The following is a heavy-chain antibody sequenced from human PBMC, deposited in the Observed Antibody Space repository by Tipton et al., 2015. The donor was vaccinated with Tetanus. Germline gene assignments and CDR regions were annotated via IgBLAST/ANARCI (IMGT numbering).Heavy chain of an antibody. CDR3: AFRTNWRFSRGFDC. V-gene: IGHV3-48*02. Sequence: SLRLSCAASGFTFSSYNMNWVRQAPGKGLEWVSYITSSSSTIYYADSVKGRFTISRDNAKNSLYLQMNSLRDDDTAVYYCAFRTNWRFSRGFDCWGQGILVTVSS. CDR1: GFTFSSYN. D-gene: IGHD1-20*01. CDR2: ITSSSSTI. J-gene: IGHJ4*02.